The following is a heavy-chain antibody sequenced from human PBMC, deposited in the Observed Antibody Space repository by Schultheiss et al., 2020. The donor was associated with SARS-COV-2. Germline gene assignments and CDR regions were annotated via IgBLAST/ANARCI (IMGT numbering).Heavy chain of an antibody. V-gene: IGHV4-38-2*02. CDR2: VYHGGTT. CDR1: GYSISGGYY. CDR3: ARDAAYCSSTSCYTYFDY. Sequence: SETLSLTCAVSGYSISGGYYWGWIRQPPGKGLEWIGSVYHGGTTYYNPSLKSRVTISVDTSKNQFSLKLSSVTAADTAVYYCARDAAYCSSTSCYTYFDYWGQGTLVTVSS. D-gene: IGHD2-2*02. J-gene: IGHJ4*02.